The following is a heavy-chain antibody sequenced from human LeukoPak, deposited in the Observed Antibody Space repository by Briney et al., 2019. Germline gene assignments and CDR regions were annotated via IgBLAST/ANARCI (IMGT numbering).Heavy chain of an antibody. D-gene: IGHD3-10*01. J-gene: IGHJ3*02. CDR3: ARGARGVIIHGQNDAFDI. CDR1: GGSFSGNY. CDR2: INHSGST. Sequence: SETLSLTCAVYGGSFSGNYWSWIRQPPGKGLEWIGEINHSGSTKYNPSFRSRVTMSVDTSKNQFSLELTSVTAADTAVYYCARGARGVIIHGQNDAFDIWGQGTMVTVSS. V-gene: IGHV4-34*01.